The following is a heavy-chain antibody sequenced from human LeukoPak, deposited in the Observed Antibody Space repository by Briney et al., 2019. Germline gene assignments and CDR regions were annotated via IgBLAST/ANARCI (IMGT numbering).Heavy chain of an antibody. J-gene: IGHJ6*02. V-gene: IGHV3-74*01. CDR1: GFTFSSYW. Sequence: GGSLRLSCAASGFTFSSYWMHWVRQAPGKGLVWVSRINSDGSSTSYADSVKGRFTISRDNAKNTLYLQMNSLRAEDTAVYYCARDHQVTQIRFLEWLDPPDYGMDVWGQGTTVTVSS. D-gene: IGHD3-3*01. CDR2: INSDGSST. CDR3: ARDHQVTQIRFLEWLDPPDYGMDV.